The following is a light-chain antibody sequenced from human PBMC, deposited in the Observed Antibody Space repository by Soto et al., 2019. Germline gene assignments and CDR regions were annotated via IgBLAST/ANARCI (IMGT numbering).Light chain of an antibody. V-gene: IGLV1-40*01. J-gene: IGLJ1*01. CDR1: SSNIGATYD. Sequence: QLVLTLPPSVSGAPGQRVTIACTGSSSNIGATYDVQWYEQLPGTAPKLLIYGNSNRPSGVPDRFSGSKSGTSASLAITGLQADDEADYYCQSYDSSLSAHYVFGTGTKVTVL. CDR2: GNS. CDR3: QSYDSSLSAHYV.